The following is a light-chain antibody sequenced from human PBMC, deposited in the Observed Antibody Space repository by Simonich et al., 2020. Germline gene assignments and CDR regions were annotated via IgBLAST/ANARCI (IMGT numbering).Light chain of an antibody. V-gene: IGLV7-46*01. CDR3: LLSYSGAHWV. Sequence: QAVVTQEPSLTVSPGGTVTLTCGSSTGAVTSGHYPYWFQQKPGHAPRTLISDTSNKHSWTPARFSGSLLGGKAALTLSGAQPEDEAEYYCLLSYSGAHWVFGGGTKLTVL. J-gene: IGLJ3*02. CDR2: DTS. CDR1: TGAVTSGHY.